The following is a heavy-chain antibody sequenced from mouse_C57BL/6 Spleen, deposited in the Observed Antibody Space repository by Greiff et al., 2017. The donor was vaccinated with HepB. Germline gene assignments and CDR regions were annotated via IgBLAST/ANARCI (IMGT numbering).Heavy chain of an antibody. Sequence: VQLQQSGAELARPGASVKMSCKASGYTFTSYTMHWVKQRPGQGLEWIGYINPSSGYTKYNQKFKDKATLTADKSSSTAYMQLSSLTSEDSAVYYWARILYDYERYYFDYWGQGTTLTVSS. V-gene: IGHV1-4*01. CDR1: GYTFTSYT. CDR3: ARILYDYERYYFDY. D-gene: IGHD2-4*01. J-gene: IGHJ2*01. CDR2: INPSSGYT.